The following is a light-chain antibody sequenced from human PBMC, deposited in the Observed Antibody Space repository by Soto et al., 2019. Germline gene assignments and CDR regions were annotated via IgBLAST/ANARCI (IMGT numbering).Light chain of an antibody. CDR3: QQSYSVLS. CDR2: GAS. CDR1: QSVSSN. Sequence: EIVMTQSPATLSVSPGERATLSCRASQSVSSNLAWYQQKPGQAPRLLIYGASSRATGIPDRFSGSGSGTDFTLTISRLEPEDFAVYYCQQSYSVLSFGQGTRLEIK. V-gene: IGKV3D-15*01. J-gene: IGKJ5*01.